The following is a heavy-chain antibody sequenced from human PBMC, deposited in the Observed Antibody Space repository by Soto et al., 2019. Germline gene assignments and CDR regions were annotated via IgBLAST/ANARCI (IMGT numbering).Heavy chain of an antibody. Sequence: GGSLRLSCAASGFTFSSYAMSWVRQAPGKGLEWVSAISGSGGSTYYADSVKGRFTISRDNSKNTLYLQMNSLRVEDTAVYYCAKDGLYYDSSGFDYWGQGTLVTVYS. V-gene: IGHV3-23*01. D-gene: IGHD3-22*01. CDR1: GFTFSSYA. CDR3: AKDGLYYDSSGFDY. J-gene: IGHJ4*02. CDR2: ISGSGGST.